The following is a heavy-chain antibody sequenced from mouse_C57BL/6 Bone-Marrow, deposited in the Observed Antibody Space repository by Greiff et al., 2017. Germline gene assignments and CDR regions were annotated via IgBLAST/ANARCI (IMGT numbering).Heavy chain of an antibody. J-gene: IGHJ1*03. V-gene: IGHV14-3*01. CDR1: GFNIKNTY. CDR3: ASIYYYGSSYDWYFDV. D-gene: IGHD1-1*01. Sequence: VQLQQSVAELVRPGASVKLSCTASGFNIKNTYMHWVKQRPEQGLEWIGRIDPANGNTKYAPKFQGKATITADTSSNTAYLQLSSLTSEDTAIYYCASIYYYGSSYDWYFDVWGTGTTVTVSS. CDR2: IDPANGNT.